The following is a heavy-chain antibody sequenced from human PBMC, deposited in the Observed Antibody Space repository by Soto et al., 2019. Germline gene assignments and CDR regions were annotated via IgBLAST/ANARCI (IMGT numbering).Heavy chain of an antibody. CDR2: IYPGDSDT. Sequence: GESLKISCKVSGYSFTSYWIGWLRQMPGKVLEWMGIIYPGDSDTRYSPSFQGQVTISADKSISTAYLQWSSLKASDTAMYYCARQAGIAARLDYSYGMDVWCQGTTVTVSS. J-gene: IGHJ6*02. D-gene: IGHD6-6*01. V-gene: IGHV5-51*01. CDR1: GYSFTSYW. CDR3: ARQAGIAARLDYSYGMDV.